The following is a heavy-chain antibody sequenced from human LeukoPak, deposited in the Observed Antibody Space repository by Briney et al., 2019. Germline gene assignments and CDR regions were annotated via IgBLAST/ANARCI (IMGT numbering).Heavy chain of an antibody. J-gene: IGHJ4*02. D-gene: IGHD3-10*01. CDR3: DRDGNGVLIKSFDH. Sequence: GASVKVSCKASGFTFTGHYIHWVRQAPGQGLKWIGYISPDSEFTSSPQKFQGRVTMTRDTSMSTAYMELSSLTSDDTAMYYCDRDGNGVLIKSFDHWGQGALVTVSS. CDR1: GFTFTGHY. V-gene: IGHV1-2*02. CDR2: ISPDSEFT.